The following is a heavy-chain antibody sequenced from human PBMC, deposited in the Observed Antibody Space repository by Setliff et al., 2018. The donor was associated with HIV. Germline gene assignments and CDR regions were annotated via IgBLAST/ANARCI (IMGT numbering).Heavy chain of an antibody. J-gene: IGHJ4*02. D-gene: IGHD6-13*01. CDR3: ARDSSSWYEFYFDC. CDR2: ISSSGGTI. V-gene: IGHV3-11*04. Sequence: GSLRLSCAGSGSGGSGFTFSDYYMSWVRQAPGKGLEWVSYISSSGGTIYYADSVKGRFTISRDNAKNSLYLQMNSLRAEDTAVYYCARDSSSWYEFYFDCWGQGTLVTVSS. CDR1: GFTFSDYY.